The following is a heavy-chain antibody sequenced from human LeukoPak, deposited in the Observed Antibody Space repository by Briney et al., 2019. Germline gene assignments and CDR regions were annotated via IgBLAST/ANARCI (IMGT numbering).Heavy chain of an antibody. Sequence: ASVMVSCKASGYTFSSYGITWVRQAPGQGLEWTGWINAYNGNTNYAQNVQGRDTMTTDTSTSTAYMELRSLRSDDTAVYYCARTHCDTTSCLVIDYWGQGTLVTVSS. CDR2: INAYNGNT. CDR1: GYTFSSYG. V-gene: IGHV1-18*01. CDR3: ARTHCDTTSCLVIDY. J-gene: IGHJ4*02. D-gene: IGHD2-2*01.